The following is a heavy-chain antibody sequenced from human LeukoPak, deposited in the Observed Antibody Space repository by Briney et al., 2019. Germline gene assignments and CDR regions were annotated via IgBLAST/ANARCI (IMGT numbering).Heavy chain of an antibody. CDR3: ARDKEDYSGSGSYYSLS. J-gene: IGHJ5*02. CDR2: IYTSGNT. CDR1: GGSFSNNC. Sequence: SETLSLTCTVSGGSFSNNCWSWIRQPAGKGLEWIGRIYTSGNTNYNPSLKSRVTMSVDTSKNQFSLKLTSVTAADTAVYYCARDKEDYSGSGSYYSLSWGQGTLVTVSS. D-gene: IGHD3-10*01. V-gene: IGHV4-4*07.